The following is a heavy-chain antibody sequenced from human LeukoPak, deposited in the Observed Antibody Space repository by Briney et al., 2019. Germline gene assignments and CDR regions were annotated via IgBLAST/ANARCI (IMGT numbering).Heavy chain of an antibody. CDR1: GGTFSSYA. CDR2: IIPIFGTA. J-gene: IGHJ4*02. Sequence: GSSVKVSCKASGGTFSSYAISWVRQAPGQGLEWMGGIIPIFGTANYAQKFQGRVTITADESTSTAYMELSNLRSEDTAVYYCASKCSSTSCYYFDYWGQGTLVTVSS. D-gene: IGHD2-2*01. V-gene: IGHV1-69*01. CDR3: ASKCSSTSCYYFDY.